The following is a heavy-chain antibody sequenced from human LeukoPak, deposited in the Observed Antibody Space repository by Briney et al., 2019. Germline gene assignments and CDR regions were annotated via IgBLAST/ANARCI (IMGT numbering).Heavy chain of an antibody. CDR2: IIPIFGTA. CDR1: GGTFSSYA. Sequence: ASVKVSCKASGGTFSSYAISWVRQAPGQGLEWMGRIIPIFGTANYAQKFQGRVTITTDESTSTAHMELSSPRSEDTAVYYCAREGTEYYFDYWGQGTLVTVSS. J-gene: IGHJ4*02. D-gene: IGHD1-1*01. V-gene: IGHV1-69*05. CDR3: AREGTEYYFDY.